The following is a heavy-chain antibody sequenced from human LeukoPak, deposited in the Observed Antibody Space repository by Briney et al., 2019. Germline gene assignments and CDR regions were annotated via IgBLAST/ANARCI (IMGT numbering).Heavy chain of an antibody. CDR1: GFTFSSYG. CDR2: IWYNGSNK. CDR3: ARAPLLRGVIPPFDY. D-gene: IGHD3-10*01. J-gene: IGHJ4*02. V-gene: IGHV3-33*01. Sequence: PGRSLRLSCAASGFTFSSYGMHWVRQARGKGLEWVADIWYNGSNKYYADSVKGRFTISRDNTKNTLYREMKRLRGEDTPVYYCARAPLLRGVIPPFDYWGQGALVSVSS.